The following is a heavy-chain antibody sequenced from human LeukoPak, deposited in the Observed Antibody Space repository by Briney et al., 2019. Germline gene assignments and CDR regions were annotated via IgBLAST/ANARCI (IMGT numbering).Heavy chain of an antibody. CDR3: ARDSEVVVGGSSWFDP. J-gene: IGHJ5*02. CDR2: ISGGNT. Sequence: GGSPRLSCAASGFTVSSNEMSWVRQAPGEGLEWVSSISGGNTYYADSKKGRFSISRDNSKNTLHLQMNSLRAEDTAVYYCARDSEVVVGGSSWFDPWGQGTLVTVSS. D-gene: IGHD2-15*01. CDR1: GFTVSSNE. V-gene: IGHV3-38-3*01.